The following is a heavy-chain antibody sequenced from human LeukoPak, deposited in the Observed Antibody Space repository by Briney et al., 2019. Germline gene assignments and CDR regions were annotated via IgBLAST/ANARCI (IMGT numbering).Heavy chain of an antibody. V-gene: IGHV3-20*04. J-gene: IGHJ4*02. CDR1: GFTFDDYG. CDR3: ARSPRYCTSANCSY. CDR2: INWNGGST. Sequence: GGSLRLSCAASGFTFDDYGMSWVRQAPGKGLEWVSGINWNGGSTGYADSVKGRFTISRDNAKNSLYLQMNSLRAEDTAVYYCARSPRYCTSANCSYWGQGTLVTVSS. D-gene: IGHD2-2*01.